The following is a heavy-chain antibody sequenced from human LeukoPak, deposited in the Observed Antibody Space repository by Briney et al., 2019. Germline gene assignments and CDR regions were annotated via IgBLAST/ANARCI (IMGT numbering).Heavy chain of an antibody. D-gene: IGHD2-15*01. CDR1: GDSVSSNSVA. CDR3: ARDSRAGYSIPLDH. J-gene: IGHJ4*02. V-gene: IGHV6-1*01. Sequence: SQTLSLTCAISGDSVSSNSVAWNWIRQSPSRGLEWLGRTYYRSKWYSDYAVSVKSRITINADTSKNQVSLQLNSVTPDDTAVYYCARDSRAGYSIPLDHWGQGALVTVSS. CDR2: TYYRSKWYS.